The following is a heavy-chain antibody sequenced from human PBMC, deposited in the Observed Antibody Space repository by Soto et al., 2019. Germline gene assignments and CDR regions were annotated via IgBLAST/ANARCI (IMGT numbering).Heavy chain of an antibody. CDR3: ARIDRLAPVATHYYHSLDL. D-gene: IGHD6-19*01. V-gene: IGHV4-61*08. Sequence: SETLSLTCSVSGASVSTEGYYWSWIRKPPGKGLEYISYIYHTGYTNYNPTLKSRVTTFIDTSKNQFSLKVASLTAADTAIYYCARIDRLAPVATHYYHSLDLWGQGTTVTVSS. CDR1: GASVSTEGYY. CDR2: IYHTGYT. J-gene: IGHJ6*02.